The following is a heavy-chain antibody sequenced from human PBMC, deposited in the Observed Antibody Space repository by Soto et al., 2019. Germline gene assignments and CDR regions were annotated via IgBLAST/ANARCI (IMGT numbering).Heavy chain of an antibody. CDR1: GGFLSESY. J-gene: IGHJ5*02. V-gene: IGHV4-34*01. CDR2: INHVGGT. Sequence: LSLTCAVYGGFLSESYWTRIRQPTGKGLEWIGEINHVGGTNYNQSLKSRVTMSVDTSQNQFSLRLIPVTAADTAMYCCVIIRYQLPSSVLWLDPWGQGTPVTVSS. D-gene: IGHD3-16*01. CDR3: VIIRYQLPSSVLWLDP.